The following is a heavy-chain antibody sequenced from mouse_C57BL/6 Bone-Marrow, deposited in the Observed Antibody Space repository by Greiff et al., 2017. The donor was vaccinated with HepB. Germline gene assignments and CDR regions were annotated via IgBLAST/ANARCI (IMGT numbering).Heavy chain of an antibody. CDR1: GYTFTSYW. V-gene: IGHV1-74*01. CDR3: APKFFNFGDFDY. D-gene: IGHD3-1*01. J-gene: IGHJ2*01. CDR2: IHPSDSDT. Sequence: QFQLQQPGAELVKPGASVKVSCKASGYTFTSYWMHWVKQRPGQGLEWIGRIHPSDSDTNYNQKFKGKATLTVDKSSSTAYMQLSSLTSEDSAVYYCAPKFFNFGDFDYWGQGTTLTVSS.